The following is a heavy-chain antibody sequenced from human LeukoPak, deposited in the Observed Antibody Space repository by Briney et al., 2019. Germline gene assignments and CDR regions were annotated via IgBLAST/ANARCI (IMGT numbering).Heavy chain of an antibody. Sequence: GGSLRLSCAASGFTFSDYYMSWIRQAPGKGLEWVSYISSSGSTIYYADSVKGRFTISRDNAKNSLYLQMNSLRAEDTAVYYCARDRSYYDILTGYLWFDPWGQGTLVTVSS. J-gene: IGHJ5*02. CDR2: ISSSGSTI. CDR3: ARDRSYYDILTGYLWFDP. CDR1: GFTFSDYY. V-gene: IGHV3-11*01. D-gene: IGHD3-9*01.